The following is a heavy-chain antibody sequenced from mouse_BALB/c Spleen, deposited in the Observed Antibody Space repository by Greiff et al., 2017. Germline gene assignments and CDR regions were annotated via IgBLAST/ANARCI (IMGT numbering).Heavy chain of an antibody. J-gene: IGHJ2*01. V-gene: IGHV3-2*02. CDR1: GYSITSDYA. CDR2: ISYSGST. CDR3: ARKDYYGSSDY. D-gene: IGHD1-1*01. Sequence: EVQRVESGPGLVKPSQSLSLTCTVTGYSITSDYAWNWIRQFPGNKLEWMGYISYSGSTSYNPSLKSRISITRDTSKNQFFLQLNSVTTEDTATYYCARKDYYGSSDYWGQGTTLTVSS.